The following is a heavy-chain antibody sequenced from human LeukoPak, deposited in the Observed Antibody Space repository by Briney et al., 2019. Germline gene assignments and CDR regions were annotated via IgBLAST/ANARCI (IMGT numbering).Heavy chain of an antibody. CDR2: IYASGST. D-gene: IGHD1-26*01. J-gene: IGHJ4*02. V-gene: IGHV4-4*07. CDR1: GGSISSYY. CDR3: ARDATIGSYYYFDY. Sequence: PSETLSLTCTVSGGSISSYYWSWIQQPAGKGLECIGRIYASGSTDYNPSLKSRVTMSADTSKNQFSLKLSSVTAADTAVYYCARDATIGSYYYFDYWGQGTLVTVSS.